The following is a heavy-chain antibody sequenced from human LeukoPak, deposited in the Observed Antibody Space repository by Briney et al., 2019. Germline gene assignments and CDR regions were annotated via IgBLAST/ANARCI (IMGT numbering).Heavy chain of an antibody. D-gene: IGHD6-13*01. Sequence: GGSLRLSCAASGFTFRSYWMHWVRQAPREGLVWVSRINSDGSSTSYADSVKGRFTISRDNAKNTLYLQMNSLRAEDTAVYYCARVEVAAAPTKPDYWGQGTLVTVSS. J-gene: IGHJ4*02. CDR1: GFTFRSYW. CDR2: INSDGSST. V-gene: IGHV3-74*01. CDR3: ARVEVAAAPTKPDY.